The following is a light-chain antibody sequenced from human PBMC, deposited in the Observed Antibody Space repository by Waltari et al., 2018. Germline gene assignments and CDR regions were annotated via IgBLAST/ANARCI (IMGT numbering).Light chain of an antibody. CDR2: DVR. J-gene: IGLJ1*01. V-gene: IGLV2-14*01. CDR3: SSYTSSFTYV. Sequence: QSALTQPASVSGSPGQSITISCTGTSSDVGGHNYVSWYQQHPGKAPKLMIYDVRKSPSGASNRFSGSKSGNTASLTISGLQAEDEADYYCSSYTSSFTYVFGTGTKVTVL. CDR1: SSDVGGHNY.